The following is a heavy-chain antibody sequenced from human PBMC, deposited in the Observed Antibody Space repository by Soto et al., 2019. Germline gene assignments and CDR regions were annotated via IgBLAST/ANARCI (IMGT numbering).Heavy chain of an antibody. J-gene: IGHJ4*02. CDR3: ALGVVTPYYFDS. Sequence: EVHLVESGGGLVQPGGSLRLSCAASGFTFSTSWMDWVRQTPGKGLEWEWVANINQDGSEKNYVDSVKGRFTISRDNAKNSLYLQMNSLRAEDTAVYYCALGVVTPYYFDSWGQGTLVTVSS. V-gene: IGHV3-7*01. CDR1: GFTFSTSW. CDR2: INQDGSEK. D-gene: IGHD3-3*01.